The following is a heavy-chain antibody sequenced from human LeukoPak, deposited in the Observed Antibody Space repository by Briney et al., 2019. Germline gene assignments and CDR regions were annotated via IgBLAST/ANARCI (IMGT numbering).Heavy chain of an antibody. CDR1: GYTFTSYG. CDR2: ISAYNGNT. J-gene: IGHJ4*02. V-gene: IGHV1-18*04. D-gene: IGHD2-21*02. CDR3: ARRGGDVVATAPFDY. Sequence: GASVKVSCKASGYTFTSYGISWVRQAPGQGLEWMGWISAYNGNTNYAQKLQGRVTMTTDTSTSTAYMELRSLRSDDTAVYYCARRGGDVVATAPFDYWGQGTLVTVSS.